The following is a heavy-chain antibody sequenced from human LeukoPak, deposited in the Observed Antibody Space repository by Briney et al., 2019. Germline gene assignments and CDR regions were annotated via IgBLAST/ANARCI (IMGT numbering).Heavy chain of an antibody. Sequence: GWSLRLSCAASGFSFSSFAMTWVRQAPGKGLEWVSGIIDTGGATYYADSVKGRFTISRDNAKNSLYLQMNSLRAEDTAVYYCARDVGSGWFDYWGQGTLVTVSS. CDR3: ARDVGSGWFDY. J-gene: IGHJ4*02. D-gene: IGHD6-19*01. CDR1: GFSFSSFA. V-gene: IGHV3-23*01. CDR2: IIDTGGAT.